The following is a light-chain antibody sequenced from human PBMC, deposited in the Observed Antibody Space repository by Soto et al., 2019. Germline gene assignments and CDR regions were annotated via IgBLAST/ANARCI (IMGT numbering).Light chain of an antibody. CDR3: QKYNSAPYT. Sequence: DIQMTQSPSSLSASVGDRVTITCRARQGISNYLAWYQQKPGKVPKLLIYAASTLQSGVPSRFSGSGSGTDFPLTISSLRREDVATYYCQKYNSAPYTFGQGTKLESK. J-gene: IGKJ2*01. CDR1: QGISNY. CDR2: AAS. V-gene: IGKV1-27*01.